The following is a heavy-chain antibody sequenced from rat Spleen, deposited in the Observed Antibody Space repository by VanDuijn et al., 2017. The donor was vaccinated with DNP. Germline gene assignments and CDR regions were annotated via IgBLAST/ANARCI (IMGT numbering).Heavy chain of an antibody. CDR2: ISGGGGNT. Sequence: EVQLVESGGGLVQPGRSPKLSCAASGFSFSNYYMAWVRQAPTKGLEWVASISGGGGNTYYQDSVKGRFTISRDNAGSTLYLQMDSLRSEDTATYYCTRAEGTGFPYWGQGTLVSVSS. CDR3: TRAEGTGFPY. D-gene: IGHD1-11*01. J-gene: IGHJ3*01. CDR1: GFSFSNYY. V-gene: IGHV5S23*01.